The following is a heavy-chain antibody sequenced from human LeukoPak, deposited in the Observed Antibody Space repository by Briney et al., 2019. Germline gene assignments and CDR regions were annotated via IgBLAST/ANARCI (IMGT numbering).Heavy chain of an antibody. D-gene: IGHD2-2*02. V-gene: IGHV1-18*01. Sequence: ASVKVSCKASGYTFTSYGISWVRQAPGQGLEWMGWISAYNGNTDYAQKLQGRVTMTTDTSTSTAYMELRSLRSDDTAVYYCARVHCSSTSCYTILYYFDYWGQGTLVTVSS. CDR1: GYTFTSYG. CDR3: ARVHCSSTSCYTILYYFDY. J-gene: IGHJ4*02. CDR2: ISAYNGNT.